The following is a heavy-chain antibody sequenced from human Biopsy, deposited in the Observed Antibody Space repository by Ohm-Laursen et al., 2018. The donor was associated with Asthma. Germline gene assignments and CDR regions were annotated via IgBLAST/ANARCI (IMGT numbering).Heavy chain of an antibody. CDR3: ARRITIFGVVQKDHGMDA. Sequence: GTLSLTCSVSGGSMTPTSHYWDWIRQAPGKGLEWIGYISYGGKTSYNPSLKNRVTISKDTWKNQFSLRRTSVTAADTAVYFCARRITIFGVVQKDHGMDAWGQGTTVIVSS. CDR1: GGSMTPTSHY. J-gene: IGHJ6*02. CDR2: ISYGGKT. V-gene: IGHV4-39*01. D-gene: IGHD3-3*01.